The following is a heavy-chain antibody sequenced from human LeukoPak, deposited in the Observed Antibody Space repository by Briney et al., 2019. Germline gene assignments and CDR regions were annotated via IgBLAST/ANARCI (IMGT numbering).Heavy chain of an antibody. Sequence: PSETLSLTCAVSGGSISSSNWWSWVRQHPGKGLEWIGSIYYSGSTYYNPSLKSRVTISIDTSKNQFSLKLSSVTAADTAVYYCARVTSGYIGPLDYWGQGTLVTVSS. D-gene: IGHD3-22*01. CDR3: ARVTSGYIGPLDY. J-gene: IGHJ4*02. CDR2: IYYSGST. V-gene: IGHV4-31*11. CDR1: GGSISSSNW.